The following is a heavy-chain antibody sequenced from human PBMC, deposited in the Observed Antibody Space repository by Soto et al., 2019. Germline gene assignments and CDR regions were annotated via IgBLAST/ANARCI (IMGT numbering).Heavy chain of an antibody. Sequence: SETLSLTCSVSGGSISSGDYYWSWIRQHPGKGLEWIGYIYHSGSAYYNPSIKSRLKMSVDTSKNQFSLNLTSVTAADTAVYYCARDEHWGCVWIDPLSPVALST. CDR3: ARDEHWGCVWIDP. V-gene: IGHV4-31*03. D-gene: IGHD7-27*01. CDR2: IYHSGSA. CDR1: GGSISSGDYY. J-gene: IGHJ5*02.